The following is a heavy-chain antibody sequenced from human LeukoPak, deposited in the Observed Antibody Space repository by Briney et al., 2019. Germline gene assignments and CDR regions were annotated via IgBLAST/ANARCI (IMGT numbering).Heavy chain of an antibody. CDR1: GFTFSSYS. J-gene: IGHJ4*02. CDR2: ISSSSSYI. V-gene: IGHV3-21*01. CDR3: AREWFGELYPLPPDY. D-gene: IGHD3-10*01. Sequence: GGSLRLSCAASGFTFSSYSMNWVRQAPGKGLEWVSSISSSSSYIYYADSVKGRFTISRDSAKNSLYLQMNSLRAEDTAVYYCAREWFGELYPLPPDYWGQGTLVTVSS.